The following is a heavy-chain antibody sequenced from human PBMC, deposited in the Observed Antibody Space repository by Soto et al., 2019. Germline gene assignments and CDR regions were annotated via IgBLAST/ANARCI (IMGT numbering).Heavy chain of an antibody. CDR2: IRSKANSYAT. Sequence: EVQLVESGGGLVQPGGSLKLSCAASGFTFSGSAMHWVRQASGKGLEWVGRIRSKANSYATAYAASVKGRFTISRDDSKNTAYLQMNSLKTEDTAVYYCTRHVSSSPRAFDIWGQGTTVTVSS. CDR3: TRHVSSSPRAFDI. V-gene: IGHV3-73*02. CDR1: GFTFSGSA. J-gene: IGHJ3*02. D-gene: IGHD6-6*01.